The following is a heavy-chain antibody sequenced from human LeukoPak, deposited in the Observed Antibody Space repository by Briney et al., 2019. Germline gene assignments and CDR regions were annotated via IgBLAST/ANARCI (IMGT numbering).Heavy chain of an antibody. V-gene: IGHV4-38-2*02. CDR3: ARDMDIVVVPAAIGY. Sequence: PSETLSLTCTVSGYSISSGYYWGWIRQPPGKGLEWIGSIYHSGSTYYNPSLKSRVTISVDTSKNQFSLKLSSVTAADTAVYYRARDMDIVVVPAAIGYWGQGTLVTVSS. J-gene: IGHJ4*02. CDR1: GYSISSGYY. D-gene: IGHD2-2*03. CDR2: IYHSGST.